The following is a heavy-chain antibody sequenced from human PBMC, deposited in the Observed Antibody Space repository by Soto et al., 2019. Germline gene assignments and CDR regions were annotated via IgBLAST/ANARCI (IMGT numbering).Heavy chain of an antibody. CDR3: ARDPSTLRDTGMDV. CDR2: ISSSSSTI. CDR1: GFTFSSYS. J-gene: IGHJ6*02. V-gene: IGHV3-48*01. D-gene: IGHD5-12*01. Sequence: GGSLRLSCAASGFTFSSYSMNWVRQAPGKGLEWVSYISSSSSTIYYADSVKGRFTISRDNAKNSLYLQMNSLRAEDTAVYYCARDPSTLRDTGMDVWGQGTTVTVSS.